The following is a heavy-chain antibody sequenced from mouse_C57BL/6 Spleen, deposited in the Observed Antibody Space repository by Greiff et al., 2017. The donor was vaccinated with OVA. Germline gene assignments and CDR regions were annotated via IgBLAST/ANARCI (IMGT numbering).Heavy chain of an antibody. CDR3: ARGGGYAMDY. V-gene: IGHV1-22*01. Sequence: EVKLEESGPELVKPGASVKMSCKASGYTFTDYNMHWVKQSHGKSLEWIGYINPNNGGTSYNQKFKGKATLTVNKSSSTAYMELRSLTSEDSAVYYCARGGGYAMDYWGQGTSVTVSS. CDR1: GYTFTDYN. J-gene: IGHJ4*01. CDR2: INPNNGGT.